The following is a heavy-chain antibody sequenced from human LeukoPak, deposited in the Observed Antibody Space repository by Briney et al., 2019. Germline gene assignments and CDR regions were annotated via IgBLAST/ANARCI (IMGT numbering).Heavy chain of an antibody. V-gene: IGHV3-74*01. D-gene: IGHD5-24*01. J-gene: IGHJ4*02. CDR2: INTYGTSA. CDR3: ARDNGYKFDY. CDR1: GFTFSSYW. Sequence: PGGSLRPSCTVSGFTFSSYWMNWVRQVPGKGLVWVSHINTYGTSATYADSVKGRFTISRDNAKNKLYLQMNSLRADDTAVYYCARDNGYKFDYWGQGTLVTVSS.